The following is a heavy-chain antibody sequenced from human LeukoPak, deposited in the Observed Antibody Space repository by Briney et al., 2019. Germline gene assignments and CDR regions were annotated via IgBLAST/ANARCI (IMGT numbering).Heavy chain of an antibody. V-gene: IGHV5-51*01. CDR1: GYRFKNYW. J-gene: IGHJ6*02. CDR3: ARQGFVASYGVDV. CDR2: IYPGDSNT. Sequence: GESLKISCKGSGYRFKNYWIAWVRQMPGKGLEWMGLIYPGDSNTRYNPSFQGQVTISADKSISTAYLQWSSLKASDTAEYYCARQGFVASYGVDVWGQGTTVTVSS.